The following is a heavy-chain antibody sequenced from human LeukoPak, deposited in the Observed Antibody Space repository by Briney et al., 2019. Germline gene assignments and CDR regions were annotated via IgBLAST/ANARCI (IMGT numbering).Heavy chain of an antibody. CDR2: IYSGGST. J-gene: IGHJ4*02. CDR3: AKDRSTSGSYFDY. Sequence: QPGGSLRLSCAASGFTVSSNYMSWVRQAPGKGLEWVSVIYSGGSTYYADSVKGRFTISRDNSKNTLYLQMNSLRAEDTAVYYCAKDRSTSGSYFDYWGQGTLVTVSS. D-gene: IGHD3-10*01. CDR1: GFTVSSNY. V-gene: IGHV3-53*01.